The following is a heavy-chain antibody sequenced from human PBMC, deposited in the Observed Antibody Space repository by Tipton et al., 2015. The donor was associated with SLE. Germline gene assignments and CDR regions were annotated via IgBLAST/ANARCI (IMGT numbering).Heavy chain of an antibody. CDR2: IYYSGST. J-gene: IGHJ4*02. CDR3: ASFDYGDYWY. D-gene: IGHD4-17*01. V-gene: IGHV4-59*01. CDR1: GGSISSYY. Sequence: TLPLTCTVSGGSISSYYWSWIRQPPGKGLEWIGYIYYSGSTNYNPSLKSRVTISVDTSKNQFSLKLSSVTAADTAVYYCASFDYGDYWYWDQGTLVTVSS.